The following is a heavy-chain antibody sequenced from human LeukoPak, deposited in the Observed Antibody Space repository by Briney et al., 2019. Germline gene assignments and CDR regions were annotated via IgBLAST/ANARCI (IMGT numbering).Heavy chain of an antibody. J-gene: IGHJ4*02. D-gene: IGHD3-10*01. CDR2: IYYSGST. CDR1: GGSISSSSYY. CDR3: ARQMVRGKGYYFDY. Sequence: SETLSLTCTVSGGSISSSSYYWGWIRQPPGKGLEWIGSIYYSGSTYYNPSLKSRVTISVDTSKNQFSLKLSSVTAADTAVYYCARQMVRGKGYYFDYWGQGTLVTVSS. V-gene: IGHV4-39*01.